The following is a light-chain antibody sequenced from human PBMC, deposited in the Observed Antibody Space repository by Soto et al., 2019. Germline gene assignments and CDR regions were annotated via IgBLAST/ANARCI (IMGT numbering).Light chain of an antibody. Sequence: EIVLTQSPGTPSLSPGERTTLSCRASQSVTNSFLAWYQQKPGQAPRLLIYGASSRATGIPDRFSGSGSGTDFTLTISRLEPEDFAVYYCQHYGNSPLTFGQGTRLEIK. J-gene: IGKJ5*01. CDR3: QHYGNSPLT. CDR1: QSVTNSF. V-gene: IGKV3-20*01. CDR2: GAS.